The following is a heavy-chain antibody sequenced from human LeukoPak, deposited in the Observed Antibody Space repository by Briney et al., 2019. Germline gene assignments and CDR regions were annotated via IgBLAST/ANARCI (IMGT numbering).Heavy chain of an antibody. CDR1: GGSISSYY. V-gene: IGHV4-59*08. J-gene: IGHJ4*02. Sequence: SETLSLTCTVSGGSISSYYWSWIRQPPGKGLEWIGYIYYSGSTYYNPSLKSRVTISVDASKNQFSLKLSSVTAADTAVYYCARHLYDYVWGSYRVFNYWGQGTLVTVSS. D-gene: IGHD3-16*02. CDR2: IYYSGST. CDR3: ARHLYDYVWGSYRVFNY.